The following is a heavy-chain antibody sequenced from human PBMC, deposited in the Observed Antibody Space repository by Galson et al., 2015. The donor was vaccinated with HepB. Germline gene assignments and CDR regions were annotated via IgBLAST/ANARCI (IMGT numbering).Heavy chain of an antibody. V-gene: IGHV3-73*01. Sequence: SLRLSCAASGFTFSGSAMHWVRQASGKGLEWVGRIRSKANSYATAYAASVKGRFTISRDDSKNTAYLQMNSLKTEDTAVYYCTRHSLSFYSSSWYVEVSLWGQGTLVTVSS. J-gene: IGHJ4*02. CDR1: GFTFSGSA. CDR3: TRHSLSFYSSSWYVEVSL. D-gene: IGHD6-13*01. CDR2: IRSKANSYAT.